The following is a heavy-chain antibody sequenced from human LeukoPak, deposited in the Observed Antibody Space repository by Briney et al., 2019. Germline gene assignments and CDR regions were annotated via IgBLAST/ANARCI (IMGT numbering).Heavy chain of an antibody. CDR3: ARDPADHGDLREDAHYYALDV. V-gene: IGHV1-18*04. CDR2: INTYNGNT. Sequence: ASVKVSCKASGYTFTTYGISWVRQAPGQGFEWMGWINTYNGNTNYAHKFRGRVTMTTDISTRTVYMEVRSLRSDDTAVYYCARDPADHGDLREDAHYYALDVWGQGTTVTVSS. D-gene: IGHD4-17*01. CDR1: GYTFTTYG. J-gene: IGHJ6*02.